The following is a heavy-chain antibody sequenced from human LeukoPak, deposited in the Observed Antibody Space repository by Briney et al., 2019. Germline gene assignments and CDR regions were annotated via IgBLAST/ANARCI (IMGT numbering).Heavy chain of an antibody. V-gene: IGHV3-48*02. Sequence: PGGSLRLSCAASGFTFSSYSMNWVRQAPGKGLEWVSYISSSSSTIYYADSVKGRFTISRDNAKNSLYLQMNSLRDEDTAVYYCARDLTPGSSGWYLGYWGQGTLVTVSS. J-gene: IGHJ4*02. CDR2: ISSSSSTI. CDR1: GFTFSSYS. CDR3: ARDLTPGSSGWYLGY. D-gene: IGHD6-19*01.